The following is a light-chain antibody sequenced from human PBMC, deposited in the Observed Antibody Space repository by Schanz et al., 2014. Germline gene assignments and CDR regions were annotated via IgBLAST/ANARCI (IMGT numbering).Light chain of an antibody. Sequence: QTVVTQEPSFSVSPGGTVTLTCGLSSGSVSTTYYPSWYQLTPGQAPRTLIYSTNTRSSGVPDRFSGSILGNKAALTITGAQEDDESDYYCVLFMGSGLWVFGGGTKLTVL. J-gene: IGLJ3*02. CDR1: SGSVSTTYY. CDR3: VLFMGSGLWV. CDR2: STN. V-gene: IGLV8-61*01.